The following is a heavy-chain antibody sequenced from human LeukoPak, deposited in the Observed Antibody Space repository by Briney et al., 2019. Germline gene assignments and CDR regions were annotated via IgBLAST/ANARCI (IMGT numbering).Heavy chain of an antibody. Sequence: GRSLRLSCAASGFTFNSYGMYWVRQAPGKGLEWVAVISYDRSNKYYADSVKGRFTISRDNSKNTLYLQMNSLRAEDTAVYYCGKNRYSGSLSPFDIWGQGTMVTVSS. CDR1: GFTFNSYG. J-gene: IGHJ3*02. CDR2: ISYDRSNK. D-gene: IGHD1-26*01. CDR3: GKNRYSGSLSPFDI. V-gene: IGHV3-30*18.